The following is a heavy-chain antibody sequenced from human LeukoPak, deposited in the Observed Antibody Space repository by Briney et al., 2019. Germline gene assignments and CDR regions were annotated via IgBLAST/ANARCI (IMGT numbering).Heavy chain of an antibody. CDR3: AREKDVDTAMVDYYGMDV. CDR2: INPSGGST. V-gene: IGHV1-46*01. D-gene: IGHD5-18*01. J-gene: IGHJ6*04. CDR1: GYTFTSYY. Sequence: ASVKVSCKASGYTFTSYYMHWVRQAPRQGLEWMGIINPSGGSTSYAQKFQGRVTMTSDTSTSTVYMELSSLRSEDTAVYYCAREKDVDTAMVDYYGMDVWGKGTTVTVSS.